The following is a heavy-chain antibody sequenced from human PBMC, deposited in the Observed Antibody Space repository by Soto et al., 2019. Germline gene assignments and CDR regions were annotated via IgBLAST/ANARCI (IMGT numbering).Heavy chain of an antibody. CDR1: GYSFSNYY. V-gene: IGHV1-46*01. D-gene: IGHD3-9*01. J-gene: IGHJ6*02. Sequence: QVQLVQSGAEVKKPGASVKVSCKTSGYSFSNYYMHWVRQAPGQGLEWMGLINPNGGSTSFAQKFQDRVTMTGDTSTSTVHLELSSLRSEDTAVYYCARGDLFTGSSSYSYYGMDVWGPGPTGTVSS. CDR3: ARGDLFTGSSSYSYYGMDV. CDR2: INPNGGST.